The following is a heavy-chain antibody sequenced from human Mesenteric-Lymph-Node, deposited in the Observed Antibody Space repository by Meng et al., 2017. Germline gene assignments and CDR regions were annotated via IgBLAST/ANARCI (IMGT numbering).Heavy chain of an antibody. J-gene: IGHJ6*02. CDR1: GFTFSTYW. CDR2: INTDGSVT. CDR3: TTDGTIAVAGNPWYYYYGMDV. V-gene: IGHV3-74*01. D-gene: IGHD6-19*01. Sequence: GGSLRLSCAASGFTFSTYWMYWVRQVPGKGLVWVSRINTDGSVTSYADSVKGRFTISRDDSKNTLYLQMNSLKTEDTAVYYCTTDGTIAVAGNPWYYYYGMDVWGQGTTVTVSS.